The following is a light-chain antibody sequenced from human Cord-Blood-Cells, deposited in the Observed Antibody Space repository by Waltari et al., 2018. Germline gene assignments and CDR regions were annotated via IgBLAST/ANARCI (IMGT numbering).Light chain of an antibody. CDR1: SSDVGGYHY. CDR2: DVS. V-gene: IGLV2-11*01. CDR3: CSYAGSYTWV. J-gene: IGLJ3*02. Sequence: QSALTQPRQVSGSPGQSVTIPCTGTSSDVGGYHYVSWYQQHPGKAPILMIYDVSKRPSGVPDRFSGSKSGNTASLTISGLQADDEADYYCCSYAGSYTWVFGGGTKLTVL.